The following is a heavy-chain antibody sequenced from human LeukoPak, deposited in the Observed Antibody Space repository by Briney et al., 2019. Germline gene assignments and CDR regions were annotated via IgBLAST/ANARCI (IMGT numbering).Heavy chain of an antibody. CDR2: ISYDGSNQ. J-gene: IGHJ4*02. Sequence: PGRSLRLSCAASGFTFSSYAMHWVRQAPGKGLEWVAVISYDGSNQYYADSVKGRFTISRDNSKNTLYLQMNSLRAEDTAVYYCAREHSYGFYLNYWGQGTLVTVSS. V-gene: IGHV3-30-3*01. D-gene: IGHD5-18*01. CDR1: GFTFSSYA. CDR3: AREHSYGFYLNY.